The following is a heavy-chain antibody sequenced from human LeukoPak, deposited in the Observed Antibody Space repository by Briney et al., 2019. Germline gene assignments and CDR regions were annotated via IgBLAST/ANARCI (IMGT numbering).Heavy chain of an antibody. D-gene: IGHD5-24*01. Sequence: GGSLRLSCAASGFTFSSHYVTWVRQAPGKGLEWVSVIYSGGTTYYADSVKGRFTISRDNSKNTLYLQMNSLRAEDTAVYYCARASIRDGYNDFFDYWGQGTLVTVSS. CDR2: IYSGGTT. J-gene: IGHJ4*02. CDR1: GFTFSSHY. V-gene: IGHV3-53*01. CDR3: ARASIRDGYNDFFDY.